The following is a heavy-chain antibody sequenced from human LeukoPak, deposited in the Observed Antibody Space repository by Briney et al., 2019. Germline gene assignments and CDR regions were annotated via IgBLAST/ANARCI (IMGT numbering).Heavy chain of an antibody. J-gene: IGHJ5*02. CDR3: ARHVFPYSYGSGIYLIGGGWFDP. V-gene: IGHV5-51*01. Sequence: GESLKISCKGSGYNFSNYWIGWVRQMPGKGLEWMGIIYPGDSDTRYRPSFEGHVTISADKSISTAYLQWSSLKASDTAMYYCARHVFPYSYGSGIYLIGGGWFDPWGQGTLVTVPS. CDR1: GYNFSNYW. D-gene: IGHD3-10*01. CDR2: IYPGDSDT.